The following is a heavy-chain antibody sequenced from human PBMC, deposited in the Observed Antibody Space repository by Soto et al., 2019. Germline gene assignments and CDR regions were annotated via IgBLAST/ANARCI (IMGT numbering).Heavy chain of an antibody. CDR2: INHSGST. CDR1: RGSFSGFY. V-gene: IGHV4-34*01. J-gene: IGHJ6*02. D-gene: IGHD5-18*01. Sequence: SETLSLTCGVYRGSFSGFYWTWVRQTPGKGLEWIGEINHSGSTNYNPSLKNRVTVSVDRSTNYFSLRMTSVTAADAAVYYCARRRGYVYGYNFYGMDVWGQGTTVTVSS. CDR3: ARRRGYVYGYNFYGMDV.